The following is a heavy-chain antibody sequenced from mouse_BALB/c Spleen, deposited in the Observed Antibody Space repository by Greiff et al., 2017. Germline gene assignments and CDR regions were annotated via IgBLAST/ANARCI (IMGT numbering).Heavy chain of an antibody. V-gene: IGHV5-6-5*01. CDR3: ARDNYRYDYAMDY. D-gene: IGHD2-14*01. CDR2: ISSGGST. Sequence: DVMLVESGGGLVKPGGSLKLSCAASGFTFSSYAMSWVRQTPEKRLEWVASISSGGSTYYPDSVKGRFTISRDNARNNLYLQMSSLKSEDTAMYYCARDNYRYDYAMDYWGQGTSVTVSS. CDR1: GFTFSSYA. J-gene: IGHJ4*01.